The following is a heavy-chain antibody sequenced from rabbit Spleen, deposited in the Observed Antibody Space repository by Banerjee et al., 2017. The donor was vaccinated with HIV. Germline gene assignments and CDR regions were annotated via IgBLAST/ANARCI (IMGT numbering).Heavy chain of an antibody. V-gene: IGHV1S45*01. CDR2: IYGGSSGTT. J-gene: IGHJ4*01. D-gene: IGHD6-1*01. CDR3: ASGNNSHGDGFNL. Sequence: QEQLVESGGDLVKPEGSLTLTCTASGFSFSSSYWICWVRQAPGKGLEWIACIYGGSSGTTYYASWAKGRFTISKASSTTVTLQMTSLTAADTATYFCASGNNSHGDGFNLWGPGTLVTVS. CDR1: GFSFSSSYW.